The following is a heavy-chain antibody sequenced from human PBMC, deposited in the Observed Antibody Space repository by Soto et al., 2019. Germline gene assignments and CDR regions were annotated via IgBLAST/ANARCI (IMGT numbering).Heavy chain of an antibody. CDR1: GGSISSGGYY. CDR3: ARCVRGVIKFDY. D-gene: IGHD3-10*02. J-gene: IGHJ4*02. CDR2: IYYSGST. V-gene: IGHV4-31*03. Sequence: QVQLQESGPGMVKPSQTLSLTCTVSGGSISSGGYYWSWIRQHPGKGLEWIGYIYYSGSTYYNPSLKSRVTISVDTSKNQSSLKLSSVTAADTAVYYCARCVRGVIKFDYWGQGTLVTVS.